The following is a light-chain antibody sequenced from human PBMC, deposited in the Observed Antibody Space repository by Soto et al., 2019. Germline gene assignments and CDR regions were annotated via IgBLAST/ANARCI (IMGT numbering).Light chain of an antibody. CDR3: QQYSSWLWT. CDR2: GAS. CDR1: QSVGTK. J-gene: IGKJ1*01. V-gene: IGKV3-15*01. Sequence: EIVMTQSPAPLSVSPGERVSLSCRASQSVGTKLAWYQQTPGQAPRLLIYGASNRATGVPARISGSVSGTEFTLTIASLQSEDFAVYYCQQYSSWLWTFGQGTKVDIK.